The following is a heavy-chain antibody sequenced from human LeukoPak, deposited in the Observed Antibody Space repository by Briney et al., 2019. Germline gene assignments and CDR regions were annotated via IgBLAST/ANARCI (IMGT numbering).Heavy chain of an antibody. D-gene: IGHD3-22*01. J-gene: IGHJ5*02. CDR2: IYYSGST. V-gene: IGHV4-39*07. CDR1: GGSISSSSYY. CDR3: ARSSREDSSGYYNNWFDP. Sequence: PSETLSLTCTVSGGSISSSSYYWGWIRQPPGKGLEWIGSIYYSGSTYYNPSLKSRVTISVDTSKNQFSLKLSSVTAADTAVYYCARSSREDSSGYYNNWFDPWGQGTLVTVSS.